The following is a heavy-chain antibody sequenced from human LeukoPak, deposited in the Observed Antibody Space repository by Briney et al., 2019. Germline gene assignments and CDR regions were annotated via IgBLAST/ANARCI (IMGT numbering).Heavy chain of an antibody. J-gene: IGHJ4*02. D-gene: IGHD3-10*01. CDR1: GFTFSSYS. CDR3: ARSPNYKGYFDY. Sequence: GGSLRLSCAASGFTFSSYSMNWVRQAPGKGLEWVSSISSSSSYIYYADSVKGRFTISRDNAKNSLYLQMNSLRAEDTAVYYCARSPNYKGYFDYWGQGTLVTVSS. CDR2: ISSSSSYI. V-gene: IGHV3-21*01.